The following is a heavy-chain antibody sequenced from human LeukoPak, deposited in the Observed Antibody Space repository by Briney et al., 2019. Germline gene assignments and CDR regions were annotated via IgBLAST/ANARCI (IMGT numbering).Heavy chain of an antibody. Sequence: NPSETLSLTCTVSGGSINNYYWNWIRQPPGKGLEWIGYIYYSGSTNYNPSLKSRVTISVDTSKNQFSLRLSSVTAADTAVYYCARDGVAFDAFDIWGQGTVVTVSS. J-gene: IGHJ3*02. D-gene: IGHD5-12*01. CDR1: GGSINNYY. CDR3: ARDGVAFDAFDI. CDR2: IYYSGST. V-gene: IGHV4-59*01.